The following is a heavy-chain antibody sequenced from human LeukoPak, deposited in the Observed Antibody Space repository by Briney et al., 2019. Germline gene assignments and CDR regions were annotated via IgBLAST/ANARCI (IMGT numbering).Heavy chain of an antibody. V-gene: IGHV4-34*01. CDR1: GGSFSGYY. Sequence: SETLSLTCAVYGGSFSGYYWSWIRQPPGKGLEWIGEINHSGSTNYNPSLKSRVTISVDTSKNQFSLKLSSVTAADTAVYYCARGLRAGAFDIWGQGTMVTVSS. CDR3: ARGLRAGAFDI. D-gene: IGHD6-25*01. J-gene: IGHJ3*02. CDR2: INHSGST.